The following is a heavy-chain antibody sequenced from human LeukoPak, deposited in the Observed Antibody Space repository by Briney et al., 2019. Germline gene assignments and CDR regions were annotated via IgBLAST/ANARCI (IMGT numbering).Heavy chain of an antibody. CDR1: GGSISSGGYY. Sequence: SETLSLTCTVSGGSISSGGYYWSWIRQHPGKGLEWIGYIYYSGSTYYNPSLKSRVTISVDTSKNQFSLKLSSVTAADTAVYYCARAPLYYDFLDAFDIWGHGTMVTVSS. CDR2: IYYSGST. CDR3: ARAPLYYDFLDAFDI. J-gene: IGHJ3*02. D-gene: IGHD3-3*01. V-gene: IGHV4-31*03.